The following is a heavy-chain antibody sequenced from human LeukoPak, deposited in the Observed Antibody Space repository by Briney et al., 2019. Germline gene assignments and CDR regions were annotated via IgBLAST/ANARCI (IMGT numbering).Heavy chain of an antibody. CDR3: AKGGSSGYYPPYYFAY. V-gene: IGHV3-23*01. D-gene: IGHD3-22*01. J-gene: IGHJ4*02. CDR1: GFTFRSHA. CDR2: IYENGGTT. Sequence: GGSLRLSCVGSGFTFRSHAMSWVRQAPEKGLEFVSGIYENGGTTYYADSVKGRFSISRDSSKNTLYLQMNSLRAEDTAVYYCAKGGSSGYYPPYYFAYWGQGTLVTVSS.